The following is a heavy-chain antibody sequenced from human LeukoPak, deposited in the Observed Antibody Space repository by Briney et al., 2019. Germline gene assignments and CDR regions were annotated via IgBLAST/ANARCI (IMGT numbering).Heavy chain of an antibody. CDR3: GREDTVAGDAFDI. CDR1: GFTFSNYW. V-gene: IGHV3-7*01. Sequence: GGSLRLSCAASGFTFSNYWMTWVRQAPGKGLEWVANIKQDGSERFYVDSVKGRFTISRDNAKNSLYLQMNSLRAEDTAVYYCGREDTVAGDAFDIWGQGTMVTVSS. CDR2: IKQDGSER. D-gene: IGHD4-23*01. J-gene: IGHJ3*02.